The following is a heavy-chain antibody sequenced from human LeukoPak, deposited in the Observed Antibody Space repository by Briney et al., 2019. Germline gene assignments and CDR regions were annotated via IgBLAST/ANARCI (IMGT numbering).Heavy chain of an antibody. CDR2: MNPNSGNT. J-gene: IGHJ6*02. CDR1: GYTFTSYD. D-gene: IGHD4-17*01. V-gene: IGHV1-8*01. CDR3: ARVNYGDYDYYYGMDV. Sequence: ASVEVSCKASGYTFTSYDINWVRQATGQGLEWMGWMNPNSGNTGYAQKFQGRVTMTRNTSISTAYMELSSLRSEDTAVYYCARVNYGDYDYYYGMDVWGQGTTVTVSS.